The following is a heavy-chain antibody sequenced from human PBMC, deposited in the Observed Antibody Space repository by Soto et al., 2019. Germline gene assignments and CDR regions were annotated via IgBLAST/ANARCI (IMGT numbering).Heavy chain of an antibody. Sequence: PSETLSLTCTVSGGSISSSSYYWGWIRQPPGKGLEWIGSIYYSGSTYYNPSLKSRVTISVDTSKNQFSLKLSSVTAADTAAYYCARHLSEGRDGYNYLGYWGQGTLVTVSS. J-gene: IGHJ4*02. CDR2: IYYSGST. V-gene: IGHV4-39*01. CDR1: GGSISSSSYY. D-gene: IGHD5-12*01. CDR3: ARHLSEGRDGYNYLGY.